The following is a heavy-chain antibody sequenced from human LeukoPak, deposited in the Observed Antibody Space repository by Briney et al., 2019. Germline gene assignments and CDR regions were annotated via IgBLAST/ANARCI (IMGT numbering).Heavy chain of an antibody. D-gene: IGHD2-2*01. V-gene: IGHV1-2*06. CDR2: INPNSGGT. CDR3: ARDRELYCSSTSCYYYYYYYMDV. CDR1: GYTFTGYY. Sequence: ASVKVSCKASGYTFTGYYMHWVRQAPGQGLEWMGRINPNSGGTNYAQKFQGRVTMTRDTSISTAYMELSRLRSDDTAVYYCARDRELYCSSTSCYYYYYYYMDVWGKGTTVTVSS. J-gene: IGHJ6*03.